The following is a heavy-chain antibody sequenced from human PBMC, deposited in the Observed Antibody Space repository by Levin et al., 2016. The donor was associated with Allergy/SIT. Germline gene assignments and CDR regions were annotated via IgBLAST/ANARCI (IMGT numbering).Heavy chain of an antibody. D-gene: IGHD1-26*01. J-gene: IGHJ4*02. V-gene: IGHV4-4*02. CDR2: IYHSGST. CDR3: ARDLEGLGGSYFNR. Sequence: VRQAPGKGLEWIGEIYHSGSTNYNPSLKSRVTISVDKSKNQFSLKLSSVTAADTAVYYCARDLEGLGGSYFNRWGQGTLVTVSS.